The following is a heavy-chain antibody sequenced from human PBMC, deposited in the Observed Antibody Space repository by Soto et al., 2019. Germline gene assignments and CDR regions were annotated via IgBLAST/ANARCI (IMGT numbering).Heavy chain of an antibody. Sequence: EVQLVESGGGMVQPGGSLRLSCAGSGFTFSDYAMTWVRQAPGKGLEWLSYIDFDSSPIRYADSVMCRFTVSRDNAKDSLYLQMNSLRPEDTAIYYCARGLGSSWFFLWGPGTLVTVSS. V-gene: IGHV3-48*01. CDR3: ARGLGSSWFFL. D-gene: IGHD6-13*01. CDR1: GFTFSDYA. J-gene: IGHJ5*02. CDR2: IDFDSSPI.